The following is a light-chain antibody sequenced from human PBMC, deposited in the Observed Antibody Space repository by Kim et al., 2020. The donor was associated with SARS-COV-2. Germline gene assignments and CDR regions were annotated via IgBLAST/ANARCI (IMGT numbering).Light chain of an antibody. J-gene: IGLJ3*02. V-gene: IGLV2-11*01. CDR2: DVS. CDR3: CSYAGSWE. Sequence: PGQSVTISCTGTSSDFGGYNYVPWYQQHPGKAPKLMIYDVSKRPSGVPDRFSGSKSGNTASLTISGLQAEDEADYYCCSYAGSWEFGGGTQLTVL. CDR1: SSDFGGYNY.